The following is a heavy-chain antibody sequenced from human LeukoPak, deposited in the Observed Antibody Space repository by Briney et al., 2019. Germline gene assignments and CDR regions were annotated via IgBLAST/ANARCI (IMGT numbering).Heavy chain of an antibody. CDR2: LTLSGTST. D-gene: IGHD3-16*01. Sequence: PGGSLRLSCAASGFTFSSYAMSWVRQAPGKGLEWVSALTLSGTSTHYADSVKGRFTISRDISKNTLYLQMNTLRAEDTAVYYCAKDSPLRTSYHGYFDYWGQGTLVTVSS. V-gene: IGHV3-23*01. CDR1: GFTFSSYA. J-gene: IGHJ4*02. CDR3: AKDSPLRTSYHGYFDY.